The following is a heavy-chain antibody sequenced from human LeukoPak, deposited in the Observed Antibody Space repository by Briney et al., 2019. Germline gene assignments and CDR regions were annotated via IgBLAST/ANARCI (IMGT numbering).Heavy chain of an antibody. D-gene: IGHD3-3*01. Sequence: SETLSLTCTVSGGSINNYYWTWVRQPPGKGLEWIGYIFYTGNTNYNPSLKSRVTISVDTAKNQFSLKLDSVTPADTALYYCARNDFWSASLRLWGQGTLVTVSS. CDR1: GGSINNYY. V-gene: IGHV4-59*01. CDR3: ARNDFWSASLRL. CDR2: IFYTGNT. J-gene: IGHJ4*02.